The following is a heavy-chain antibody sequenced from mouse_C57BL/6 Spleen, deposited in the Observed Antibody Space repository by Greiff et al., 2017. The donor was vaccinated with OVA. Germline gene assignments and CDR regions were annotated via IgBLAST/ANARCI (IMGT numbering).Heavy chain of an antibody. CDR3: ARNDYYGSSYRYFDV. Sequence: VQLQQSGTELVKPGASVKLSCKASGYTFTSYWMHWVKQRPGQGLEWIGNINPSNGGTNYNEKFKSKATLTVDKSSSTAYMQLSSLTSEDSAVYYCARNDYYGSSYRYFDVWGTGTTVTVSS. V-gene: IGHV1-53*01. D-gene: IGHD1-1*01. J-gene: IGHJ1*03. CDR2: INPSNGGT. CDR1: GYTFTSYW.